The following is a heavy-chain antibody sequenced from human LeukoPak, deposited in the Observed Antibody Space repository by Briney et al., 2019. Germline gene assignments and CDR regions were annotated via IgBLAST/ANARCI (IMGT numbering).Heavy chain of an antibody. CDR2: IYTVGTT. CDR3: ARDAAEQQLVHYFDY. V-gene: IGHV3-53*01. J-gene: IGHJ4*02. Sequence: GGSLRLSCAASGFTVSRNFMSWVRQAPGKGLEWVALIYTVGTTYYADPVKGRFTISRDNSKNTLYLQMNSLRAEDTAVYYCARDAAEQQLVHYFDYWGQGALVTVSS. CDR1: GFTVSRNF. D-gene: IGHD6-13*01.